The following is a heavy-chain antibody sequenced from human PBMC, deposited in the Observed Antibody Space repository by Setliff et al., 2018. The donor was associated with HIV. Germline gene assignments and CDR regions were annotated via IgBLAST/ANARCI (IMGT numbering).Heavy chain of an antibody. V-gene: IGHV1-46*01. CDR3: ARGEAPFDWNTYYYYYYMDV. J-gene: IGHJ6*03. D-gene: IGHD3-9*01. CDR2: INPSGGST. CDR1: GYTFTSYY. Sequence: ASVKVSCKASGYTFTSYYMHWVRQAPAQGLEWMGIINPSGGSTSYAQKFQGRVTMTRDNGKNSLFLQMNSLRAEDTAVYYCARGEAPFDWNTYYYYYYMDVWGKGTAVTVSS.